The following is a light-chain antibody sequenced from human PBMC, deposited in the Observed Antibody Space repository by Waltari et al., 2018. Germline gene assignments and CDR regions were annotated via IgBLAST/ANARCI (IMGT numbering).Light chain of an antibody. CDR3: TSYTSRHTLV. V-gene: IGLV2-14*01. J-gene: IGLJ1*01. Sequence: QSALTQPASVSGSPGQSITISCTGSSLDVGGYDFVSWDRQHPGKAPKFLIFDVNNRPSGVSDRVSGSKSGNTASLTISGLQAEDEGDYYCTSYTSRHTLVFGGGTKVTVL. CDR2: DVN. CDR1: SLDVGGYDF.